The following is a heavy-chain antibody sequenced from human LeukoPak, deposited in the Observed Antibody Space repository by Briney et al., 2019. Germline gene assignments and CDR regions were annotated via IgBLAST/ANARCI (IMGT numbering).Heavy chain of an antibody. V-gene: IGHV3-23*01. CDR1: GFTFSSYA. Sequence: GGSLRLSCAASGFTFSSYAMSWVRQAPGKGLGWVSAISGSGGSTYYADSVKGRFTISRDNSKNTLYLQMNSLRAEDTAVYYCAKDPEYDWVPYYFDYWGQGTLVTVSS. CDR2: ISGSGGST. J-gene: IGHJ4*02. CDR3: AKDPEYDWVPYYFDY. D-gene: IGHD1-20*01.